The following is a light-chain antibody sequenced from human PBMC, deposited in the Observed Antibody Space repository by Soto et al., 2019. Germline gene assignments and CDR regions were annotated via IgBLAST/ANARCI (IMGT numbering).Light chain of an antibody. J-gene: IGKJ5*01. Sequence: EIVLTQFPGTLSLSPGERATLSCRASQSVGSNYLAWYQQRPGQPPNLLIFGASHRAPDIPDRFSGSGSGTDFTLTISRLEPEDFATYYCQQYNSYPITFGQGTRLENK. CDR1: QSVGSNY. CDR2: GAS. V-gene: IGKV3-20*01. CDR3: QQYNSYPIT.